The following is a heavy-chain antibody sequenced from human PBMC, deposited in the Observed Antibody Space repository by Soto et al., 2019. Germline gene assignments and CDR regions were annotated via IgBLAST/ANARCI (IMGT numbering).Heavy chain of an antibody. D-gene: IGHD6-6*01. CDR3: AGADPSDASLGARDYYYYYMDV. Sequence: QVQLVESVGRVVQPGRSLIVTCATSGFTFNSSGMRWVRQAPGKGLEWVAVIWYDGTNKYYADSVKGRFTISRDNAKNTLYLQMNSLRVDDTAVYYCAGADPSDASLGARDYYYYYMDVWGKGTMVIVSS. V-gene: IGHV3-33*01. CDR2: IWYDGTNK. J-gene: IGHJ6*03. CDR1: GFTFNSSG.